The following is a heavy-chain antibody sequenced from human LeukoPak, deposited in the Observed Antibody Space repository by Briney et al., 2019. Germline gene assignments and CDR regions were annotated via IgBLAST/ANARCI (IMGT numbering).Heavy chain of an antibody. CDR1: GYTFTGYY. Sequence: ASVKVSCKASGYTFTGYYMHWVRQAPGQGLEWMGWINPNSGGTNYAQKFQSRVTMTRDTSISTAYMELSRLRSDDTAVYYCARDINDFWSGYLPYYCYYGMDVWGQGTTVTVSS. V-gene: IGHV1-2*02. CDR2: INPNSGGT. CDR3: ARDINDFWSGYLPYYCYYGMDV. D-gene: IGHD3-3*01. J-gene: IGHJ6*02.